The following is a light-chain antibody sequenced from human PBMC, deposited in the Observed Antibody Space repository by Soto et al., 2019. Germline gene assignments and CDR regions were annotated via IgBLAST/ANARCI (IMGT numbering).Light chain of an antibody. V-gene: IGKV1-9*01. CDR2: ATS. Sequence: DIQLTQSPSFLSASVGDRVTITCRANQGISSYLAWYQQKPGKAPKLLIYATSTLQSGVPSRFSGGGSGTEFTLTISSLQPEDFATYYCQQLNTYPQTFGGGTKVEIK. CDR3: QQLNTYPQT. J-gene: IGKJ4*01. CDR1: QGISSY.